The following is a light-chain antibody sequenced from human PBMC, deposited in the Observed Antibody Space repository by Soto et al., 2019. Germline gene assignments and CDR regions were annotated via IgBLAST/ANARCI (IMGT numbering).Light chain of an antibody. V-gene: IGKV3-20*01. CDR3: QKRYYTPLT. Sequence: ELVLTQSPGTLSLSPGERATLSCRGSQSVSNNYLAWYQQKTGQAPRLLIYDKSNRATGIPARLSGSGSGTEFTLTISSLQPEDFATYYCQKRYYTPLTCGGGTKVDIK. CDR1: QSVSNNY. CDR2: DKS. J-gene: IGKJ4*01.